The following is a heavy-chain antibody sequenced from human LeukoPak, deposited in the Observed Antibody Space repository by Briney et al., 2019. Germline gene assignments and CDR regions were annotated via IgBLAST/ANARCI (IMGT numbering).Heavy chain of an antibody. Sequence: GGSLRLSCSASGFTFSSYAMHWVRQAPGKGLEYVSVISSNGGSTYYVDSVKGRLTISRDNSKNTLYLQMSSLRAEDTAVYYCVKDLGSSSVGYWGQGTLVTVSS. CDR2: ISSNGGST. D-gene: IGHD6-6*01. J-gene: IGHJ4*02. CDR3: VKDLGSSSVGY. V-gene: IGHV3-64D*09. CDR1: GFTFSSYA.